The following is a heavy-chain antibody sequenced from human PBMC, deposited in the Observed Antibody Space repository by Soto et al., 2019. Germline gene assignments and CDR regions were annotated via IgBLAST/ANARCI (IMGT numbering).Heavy chain of an antibody. D-gene: IGHD4-17*01. V-gene: IGHV2-5*02. CDR1: GFSLTNSVVG. J-gene: IGHJ5*02. Sequence: QITLKESGPTLVKPTQTLTLTCTFSGFSLTNSVVGVGWIRQPPGKALEWLALIYWDDDKRYRPSLKSRLTITKDTSKNQVVLTMTNMKPADTATYFCAHRTTTVTWWIDPSDQGTLVTAS. CDR3: AHRTTTVTWWIDP. CDR2: IYWDDDK.